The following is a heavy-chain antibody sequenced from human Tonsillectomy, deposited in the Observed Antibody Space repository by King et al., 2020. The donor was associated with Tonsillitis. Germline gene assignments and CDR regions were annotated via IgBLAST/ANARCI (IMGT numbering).Heavy chain of an antibody. CDR2: INQDGSRT. CDR1: GFTFSHYW. D-gene: IGHD3-3*01. Sequence: QLVQSGGGLVRPGGSLRLSCAASGFTFSHYWMIWIRQAPGEGLEWVANINQDGSRTYYVDTVKGRFTVSRDNAKNSLYLQMNSLRADDTAVYYCARDVDFYSGTDSYDAFDIWGRGTTVTVSS. CDR3: ARDVDFYSGTDSYDAFDI. V-gene: IGHV3-7*01. J-gene: IGHJ3*02.